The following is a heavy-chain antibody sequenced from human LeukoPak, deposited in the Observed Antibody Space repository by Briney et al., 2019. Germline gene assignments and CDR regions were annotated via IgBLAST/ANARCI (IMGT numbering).Heavy chain of an antibody. CDR3: ARYSAVAGFDY. J-gene: IGHJ4*02. CDR1: GGFISSSSYY. Sequence: PSETLSLTCTVSGGFISSSSYYWGWIRQPPGKGLEWIGSIYYSGSTYYNPSLKSRVTISVDTSKNQFSLKLSSVTAADTAVYYCARYSAVAGFDYWGQGTLVTVSS. D-gene: IGHD6-19*01. CDR2: IYYSGST. V-gene: IGHV4-39*01.